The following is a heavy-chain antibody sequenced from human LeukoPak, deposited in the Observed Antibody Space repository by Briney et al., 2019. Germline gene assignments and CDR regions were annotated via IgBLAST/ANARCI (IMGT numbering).Heavy chain of an antibody. J-gene: IGHJ4*02. CDR1: GYSISSGYY. CDR2: IYHSGST. CDR3: ARDGSGGPYYFDY. Sequence: SETLSLTCTVSGYSISSGYYWGWIRQPPGKGLEWIGSIYHSGSTYYNPSLKGRVTISVDTSKNQFSRKLSSVTAADTAVYYCARDGSGGPYYFDYWGQGTLVTVSS. V-gene: IGHV4-38-2*02. D-gene: IGHD3-16*01.